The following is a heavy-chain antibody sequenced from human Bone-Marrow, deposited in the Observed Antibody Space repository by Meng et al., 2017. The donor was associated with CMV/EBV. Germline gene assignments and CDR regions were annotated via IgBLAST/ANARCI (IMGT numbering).Heavy chain of an antibody. D-gene: IGHD6-13*01. Sequence: SETLSLTCTVSGDSIRSGDYYWTWICQPPGKGLEWIGHIYYRGSAHYNPSLKNRLLISTDTSKNQISLKLTSVTAADTAVYYCARDEGQPAAGTYYGLDVWGQGTTVTVSS. CDR1: GDSIRSGDYY. J-gene: IGHJ6*02. CDR3: ARDEGQPAAGTYYGLDV. V-gene: IGHV4-30-4*08. CDR2: IYYRGSA.